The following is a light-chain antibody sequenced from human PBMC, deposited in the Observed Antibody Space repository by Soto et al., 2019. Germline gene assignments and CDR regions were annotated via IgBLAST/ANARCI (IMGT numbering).Light chain of an antibody. J-gene: IGKJ4*01. CDR2: GTS. CDR1: QSVSRY. CDR3: QQYYNWPLA. V-gene: IGKV3-15*01. Sequence: EIVLTQSPGTLSLSPGERANLSCRASQSVSRYLAWYQQKPGQAPRLLINGTSTRVNGIPATFSGSGSGTEVTLTISSRQSEDFAVYYCQQYYNWPLAFGGGTKVDIK.